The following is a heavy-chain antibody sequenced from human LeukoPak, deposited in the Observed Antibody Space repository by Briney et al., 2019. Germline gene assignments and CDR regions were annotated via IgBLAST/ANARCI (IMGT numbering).Heavy chain of an antibody. J-gene: IGHJ5*02. V-gene: IGHV4-34*01. D-gene: IGHD6-13*01. Sequence: SETLSLTCAVYGGSFSGYYWSWIRQPPGNGLEWIGEINHSGSTNYNPSLKSRVTMSVDTSKNQFSLKLSSVTAADTAVYYCARTIAAAGSDPWGQGTLVTVSS. CDR3: ARTIAAAGSDP. CDR2: INHSGST. CDR1: GGSFSGYY.